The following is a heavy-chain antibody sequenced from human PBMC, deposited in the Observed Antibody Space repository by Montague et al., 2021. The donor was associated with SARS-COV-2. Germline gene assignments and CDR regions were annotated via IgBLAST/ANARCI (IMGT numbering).Heavy chain of an antibody. Sequence: SETLSLTCAASGVSITSTNWWSLVRQPPGKGLEWIGEISYGGIATYNPSLKSRATISMDRSRNLLSLKLSSVTAADTAIYYCAGKVLTVPADYWGQGTLVTVS. CDR1: GVSITSTNW. CDR3: AGKVLTVPADY. CDR2: ISYGGIA. D-gene: IGHD4-11*01. V-gene: IGHV4-4*02. J-gene: IGHJ4*02.